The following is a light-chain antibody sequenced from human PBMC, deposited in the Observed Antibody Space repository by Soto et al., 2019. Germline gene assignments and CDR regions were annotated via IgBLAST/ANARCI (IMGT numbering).Light chain of an antibody. CDR1: QDISNY. CDR2: DAS. J-gene: IGKJ5*01. Sequence: DIQMTQSPSSLSASVGDRVTITCQASQDISNYLNWYQQKLGKAPKLLIYDASNLETGAQSRFSDSGSGTDFNITISILQPENIATYYCQQYSHLINLGQGTRLEI. CDR3: QQYSHLIN. V-gene: IGKV1-33*01.